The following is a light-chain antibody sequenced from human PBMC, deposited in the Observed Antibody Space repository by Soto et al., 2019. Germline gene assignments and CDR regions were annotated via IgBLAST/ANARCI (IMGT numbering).Light chain of an antibody. CDR2: DAS. V-gene: IGKV1-5*01. CDR1: QSITIW. J-gene: IGKJ1*01. Sequence: DSQMTQSPSTLSASVGDRVTITCRASQSITIWLAWYQQKPGKAPKLLIFDASNLESGVPSRFSGSGSGTEFTLPISSLQPDDFANYYCHNYNSFSWTLGQGTKVEIK. CDR3: HNYNSFSWT.